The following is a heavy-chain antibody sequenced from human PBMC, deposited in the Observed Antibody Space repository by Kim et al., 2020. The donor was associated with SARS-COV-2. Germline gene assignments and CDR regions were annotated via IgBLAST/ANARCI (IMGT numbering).Heavy chain of an antibody. D-gene: IGHD2-15*01. CDR1: GFTVSSNS. J-gene: IGHJ4*01. CDR3: ARDPGYCSGVSCYSGVYFDY. CDR2: IYSGGST. Sequence: GGSLRLSCAASGFTVSSNSMSWVRQAPGKGLEWVSVIYSGGSTYYADSVKGRFTISRDNSKNTLYLQMNSLRAEDTAVYYCARDPGYCSGVSCYSGVYFDYWGHGTLVTVSS. V-gene: IGHV3-53*01.